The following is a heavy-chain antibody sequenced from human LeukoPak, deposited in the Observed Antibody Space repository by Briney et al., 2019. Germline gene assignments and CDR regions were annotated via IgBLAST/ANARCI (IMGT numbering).Heavy chain of an antibody. CDR3: ATFGFEWSLSY. J-gene: IGHJ4*02. D-gene: IGHD3-9*01. CDR1: GFTFSSYA. V-gene: IGHV3-23*01. CDR2: ISGSGGST. Sequence: GGSLRLSCAASGFTFSSYAMSWVRQAPGKGLEWVSAISGSGGSTYYADSVRGRFTISRDNAKNTLYLEMNSLRPEDTGVYYCATFGFEWSLSYWGQGAPVTVSS.